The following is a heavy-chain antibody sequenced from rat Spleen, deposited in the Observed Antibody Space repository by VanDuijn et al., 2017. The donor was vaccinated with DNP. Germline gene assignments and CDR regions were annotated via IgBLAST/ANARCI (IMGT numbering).Heavy chain of an antibody. J-gene: IGHJ2*01. Sequence: EVQLQESGPGLVKPSQSLSLTCSVTGYSITSNYWGWIRKFPGNKMEYIGHISYSGSTNYNPSLKSRFSITRDTSKNQFFLQLNSVTTEDTAIYYCAKGPNYGGYSDYFDYWGQGVMVTVSS. CDR3: AKGPNYGGYSDYFDY. CDR2: ISYSGST. V-gene: IGHV3-1*01. D-gene: IGHD1-11*01. CDR1: GYSITSNY.